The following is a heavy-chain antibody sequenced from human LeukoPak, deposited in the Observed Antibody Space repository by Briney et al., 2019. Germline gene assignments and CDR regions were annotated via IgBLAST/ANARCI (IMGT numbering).Heavy chain of an antibody. CDR2: ISYDGSNK. CDR1: GFTFSSYG. D-gene: IGHD4-17*01. CDR3: AKDGEYYGDLNEPYYYYGMDV. Sequence: GRSLRLSCAASGFTFSSYGMHWVRQAPGKGLEWVAVISYDGSNKYYADPVKGRFTISRDNSKNTLYLQMNSLRAEDTAVYYCAKDGEYYGDLNEPYYYYGMDVWGKGTTVTVSS. J-gene: IGHJ6*04. V-gene: IGHV3-30*18.